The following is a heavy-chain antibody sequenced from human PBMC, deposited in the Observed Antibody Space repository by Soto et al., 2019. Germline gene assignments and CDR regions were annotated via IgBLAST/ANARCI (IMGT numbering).Heavy chain of an antibody. CDR2: ISDSGGST. CDR1: GFTFSSYA. D-gene: IGHD2-15*01. CDR3: ANGCGGTCYSRIHY. Sequence: EVQLLESGGGLVQPGGSLRLSCAASGFTFSSYATSWVRQAPRKGMEWVSGISDSGGSTYYADSVKGRFTISRDNSKNTLYLQMNSLRAEDTAVYYCANGCGGTCYSRIHYWGQGTLVTVSS. V-gene: IGHV3-23*01. J-gene: IGHJ4*02.